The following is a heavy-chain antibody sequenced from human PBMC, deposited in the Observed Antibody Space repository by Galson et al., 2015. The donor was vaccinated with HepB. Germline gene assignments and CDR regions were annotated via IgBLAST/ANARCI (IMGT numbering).Heavy chain of an antibody. V-gene: IGHV7-4-1*02. CDR2: MNTNTGKP. J-gene: IGHJ6*03. D-gene: IGHD3-3*01. CDR3: ARSPLRFLDWLPYYDYYYMDV. Sequence: SVKVSCTASGYTFTDYVVNWVRQAPGQGLQWMGWMNTNTGKPTYAPGFPGPIVFSLDTSVTTAYLQISSLETDGTAVYYCARSPLRFLDWLPYYDYYYMDVWGEGTTVTVSS. CDR1: GYTFTDYV.